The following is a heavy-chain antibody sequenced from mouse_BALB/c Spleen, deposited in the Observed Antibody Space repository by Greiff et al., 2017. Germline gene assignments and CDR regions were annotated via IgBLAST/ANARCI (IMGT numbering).Heavy chain of an antibody. CDR1: GYAFTNYW. V-gene: IGHV1-63*01. J-gene: IGHJ2*01. CDR3: ANWDDY. D-gene: IGHD4-1*01. Sequence: QVQLQQSGAELVRPGTSVKISCKASGYAFTNYWLGWVKQRPGHGLEWIGDIYPGSGNTYYNEKFKGKATLTADKSSSTAYMQLSSLTSEDSAVYCCANWDDYWGQGTTLTVSS. CDR2: IYPGSGNT.